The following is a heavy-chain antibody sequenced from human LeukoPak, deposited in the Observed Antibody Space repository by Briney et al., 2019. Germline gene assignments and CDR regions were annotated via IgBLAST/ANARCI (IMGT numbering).Heavy chain of an antibody. D-gene: IGHD3-22*01. CDR3: AKNSATYYYDSSGYYSFDI. V-gene: IGHV3-30*18. CDR1: GFTFSSYG. J-gene: IGHJ3*02. Sequence: GGSLRLSCAASGFTFSSYGMHWVRQAPGKGLEWVAVISYDGSNKYYADSVKGRFTISRDNSKNTLYLQMNSLRAEDTAVYYCAKNSATYYYDSSGYYSFDIWGQGTMVTVSS. CDR2: ISYDGSNK.